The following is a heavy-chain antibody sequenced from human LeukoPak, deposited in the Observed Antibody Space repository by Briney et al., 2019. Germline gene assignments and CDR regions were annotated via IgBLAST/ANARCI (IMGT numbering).Heavy chain of an antibody. V-gene: IGHV3-23*01. CDR3: AMGRVATDFFFDY. J-gene: IGHJ4*02. CDR1: GFTFGIYD. D-gene: IGHD3-3*01. CDR2: INRGVGST. Sequence: SGGSLRLSCAASGFTFGIYDLSWVRQAPGKGLECVSAINRGVGSTYYADSVKGRFTISRDNSKNTLYLQMNSLRAEDTAVYYCAMGRVATDFFFDYWGQGTLVTVSS.